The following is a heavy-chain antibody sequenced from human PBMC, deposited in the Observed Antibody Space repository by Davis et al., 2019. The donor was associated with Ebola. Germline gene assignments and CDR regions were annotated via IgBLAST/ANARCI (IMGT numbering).Heavy chain of an antibody. CDR2: IYHSGST. CDR3: ARNIYCSSTSCFYYYYGMDV. D-gene: IGHD2-2*01. Sequence: LRLSCAVSGGSISSGGYSWSWIRQPPGKGLEWIGYIYHSGSTYYNPSLKSRVTISVDTSKNQFSLKLSSVTAADTAVYYCARNIYCSSTSCFYYYYGMDVWGQGTTVTVSS. J-gene: IGHJ6*02. V-gene: IGHV4-30-2*02. CDR1: GGSISSGGYS.